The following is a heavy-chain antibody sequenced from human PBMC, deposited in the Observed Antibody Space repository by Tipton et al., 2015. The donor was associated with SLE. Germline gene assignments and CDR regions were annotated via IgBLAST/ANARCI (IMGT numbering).Heavy chain of an antibody. CDR3: ARDKYDSFDLNYFDY. Sequence: QSGPEVKKPGSSVKVSCKASGGTFSSYAISWVRQAPGQGLGWMGGIIPIFGTANYAQKFQGRVTITADKSTSTAYMELSSLRSEDTAVYYCARDKYDSFDLNYFDYWGQGTLVTVSS. CDR2: IIPIFGTA. D-gene: IGHD3-22*01. V-gene: IGHV1-69*06. J-gene: IGHJ4*02. CDR1: GGTFSSYA.